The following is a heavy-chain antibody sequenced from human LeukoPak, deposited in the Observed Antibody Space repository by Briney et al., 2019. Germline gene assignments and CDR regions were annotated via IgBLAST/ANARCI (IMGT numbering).Heavy chain of an antibody. J-gene: IGHJ1*01. CDR1: GYTFTGYY. Sequence: GASVKVSCKASGYTFTGYYMHWVRQAPGQGLEWMGWINPNSGGTNYAQKLQGRVTMTTDTSTSTAYMELRSLRSDDTAVYYCARASVVLRYFDWLLWAEYFQHWGQGTLVTVSS. CDR2: INPNSGGT. D-gene: IGHD3-9*01. V-gene: IGHV1-2*02. CDR3: ARASVVLRYFDWLLWAEYFQH.